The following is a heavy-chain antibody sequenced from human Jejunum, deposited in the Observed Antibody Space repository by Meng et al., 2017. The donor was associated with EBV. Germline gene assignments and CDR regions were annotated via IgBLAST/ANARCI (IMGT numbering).Heavy chain of an antibody. J-gene: IGHJ4*02. CDR3: ARYGSGYFPALWY. Sequence: QVPLQGSGPGLVKPSGTLSLPCAVSGDSISSSNWWSWVRQPPGKGLEWIGEIYHSGSTNYNPSLKSRVTISVDKSKNQFSLKLSSVTAADTAAYYCARYGSGYFPALWYWGQGTLVTVSS. CDR1: GDSISSSNW. D-gene: IGHD3-3*01. CDR2: IYHSGST. V-gene: IGHV4-4*02.